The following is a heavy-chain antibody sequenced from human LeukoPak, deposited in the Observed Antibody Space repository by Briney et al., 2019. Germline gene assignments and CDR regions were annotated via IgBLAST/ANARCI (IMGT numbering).Heavy chain of an antibody. V-gene: IGHV1-2*02. Sequence: ASVKVSCKASGYTFTNDYMHWVRQAPGQGLEWMGWINPNNGGTNYAQKFQGRVTMTRDTSISTAYMELSRLTSDDTAVYYCARVLTGYSKLDYWGQGTLVTVSS. CDR1: GYTFTNDY. D-gene: IGHD3-9*01. CDR2: INPNNGGT. CDR3: ARVLTGYSKLDY. J-gene: IGHJ4*02.